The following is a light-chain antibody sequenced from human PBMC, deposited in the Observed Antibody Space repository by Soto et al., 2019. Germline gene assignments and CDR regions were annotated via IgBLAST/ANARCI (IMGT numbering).Light chain of an antibody. J-gene: IGKJ1*01. V-gene: IGKV4-1*01. CDR3: QQYFDAPT. CDR1: QSILSISNYKKY. CDR2: WAS. Sequence: DIVMTQSPDSLAVSLGARATINCKSSQSILSISNYKKYLVWYQQKPGQPPKLLISWASTRESGVPDRFSGSGSETDFTLTISSLQADDVAVYSCQQYFDAPTFGQGTKVEIK.